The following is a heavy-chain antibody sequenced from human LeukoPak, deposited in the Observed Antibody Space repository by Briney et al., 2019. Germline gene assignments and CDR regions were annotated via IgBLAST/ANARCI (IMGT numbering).Heavy chain of an antibody. CDR2: IYHSGST. Sequence: SSETLSLTCTVSGGSISSGGYYWSWIRQPPGKGLEWIGYIYHSGSTYYNPSLKSRVTISVDRSKNQFSLKLSSVTAADTAVYYCARIQLRWFGELSYVDYWGQGTLVTVSS. V-gene: IGHV4-30-2*01. D-gene: IGHD3-10*01. CDR1: GGSISSGGYY. CDR3: ARIQLRWFGELSYVDY. J-gene: IGHJ4*02.